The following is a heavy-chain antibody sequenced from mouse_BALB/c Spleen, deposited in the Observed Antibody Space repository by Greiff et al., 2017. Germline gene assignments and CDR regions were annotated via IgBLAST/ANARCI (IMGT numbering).Heavy chain of an antibody. CDR1: GFTFSSYA. D-gene: IGHD2-4*01. CDR2: ISSGGST. V-gene: IGHV5-6-5*01. J-gene: IGHJ4*01. CDR3: ARGLTMITTDYAMDY. Sequence: EVQGVESGGGLVKPGGSLKLSCAASGFTFSSYAMSWVRQTPEKRLEWVASISSGGSTYYPDSVKGRFTISRDNARNILYLQMSSLRSEDTAMYYCARGLTMITTDYAMDYWGQGTSVTVSS.